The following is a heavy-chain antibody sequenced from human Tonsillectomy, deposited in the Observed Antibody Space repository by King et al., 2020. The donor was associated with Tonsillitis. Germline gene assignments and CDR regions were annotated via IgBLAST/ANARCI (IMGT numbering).Heavy chain of an antibody. D-gene: IGHD3-22*01. J-gene: IGHJ4*02. V-gene: IGHV4-39*07. CDR3: ASMKWPETDGSSAYYLAY. Sequence: QLQESGPGLVKPSETLSLTCTVSGGSISSSSYYWGWIRQPPGKGLEWIGSIYYSGSTYYNPSLKSRVTISVDTSKNQFSLKLSSVTAADTAVYYCASMKWPETDGSSAYYLAYWGQGTLVTVSS. CDR1: GGSISSSSYY. CDR2: IYYSGST.